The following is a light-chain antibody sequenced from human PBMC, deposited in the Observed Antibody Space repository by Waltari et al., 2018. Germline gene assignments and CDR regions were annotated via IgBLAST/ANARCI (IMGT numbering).Light chain of an antibody. CDR2: ADT. CDR1: GGSFATTY. V-gene: IGLV6-57*02. CDR3: QSYDGDRSWV. J-gene: IGLJ3*02. Sequence: FILTQSHSVSESPGRTVTISCSGSGGSFATTYVQWYQQRPGSAPTTVIVADTQKPSGVPDRFSGSVDSSSNSAALTISGRQTEDEADYYCQSYDGDRSWVFGGGTKLTVL.